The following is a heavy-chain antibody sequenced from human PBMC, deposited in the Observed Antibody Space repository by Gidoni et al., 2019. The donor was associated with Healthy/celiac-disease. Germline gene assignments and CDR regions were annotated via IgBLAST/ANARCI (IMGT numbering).Heavy chain of an antibody. J-gene: IGHJ4*02. D-gene: IGHD3-16*02. V-gene: IGHV4-34*01. CDR2: INHSGST. Sequence: VQLHQWGAGLLKPSETLSFTCAVYGGSFSGYYLSWIRQPPGKGLNWIGEINHSGSTNYNPSLKSRVTISVDTSKNQFSLKLSSVTAADTAVYYCARIKGLSGFDIDYWGQGTLVTVSS. CDR1: GGSFSGYY. CDR3: ARIKGLSGFDIDY.